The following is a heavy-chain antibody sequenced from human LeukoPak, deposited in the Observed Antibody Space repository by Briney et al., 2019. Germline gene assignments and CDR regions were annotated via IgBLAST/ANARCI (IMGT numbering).Heavy chain of an antibody. CDR2: IYYSGST. J-gene: IGHJ2*01. V-gene: IGHV4-59*01. Sequence: PSETLSLTCTVSGGSISSYYWSWIRQPPGKGLEWIGYIYYSGSTNYNPSLKSRVTISVDTSKNQFSLKLSSVTAADTAVYYCAREVRGYSGYVPSDYWYFDLWGRGTLVTVSS. CDR1: GGSISSYY. D-gene: IGHD5-12*01. CDR3: AREVRGYSGYVPSDYWYFDL.